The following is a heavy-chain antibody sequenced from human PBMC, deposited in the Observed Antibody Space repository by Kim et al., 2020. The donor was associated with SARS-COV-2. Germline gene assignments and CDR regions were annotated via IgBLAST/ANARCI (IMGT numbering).Heavy chain of an antibody. D-gene: IGHD6-19*01. Sequence: GGSLRLSCAASGFPYAGFSFGSYWMSWVRQAPGKGLEWVASIKQDGSREYYVDSLRGRFTISRDNAHNSLYLEVTSLRAEDTAVYYCAKTVAGRIDAFDIGGQATMVTVSS. J-gene: IGHJ3*02. CDR1: GFPYAGFSFGSYW. V-gene: IGHV3-7*03. CDR3: AKTVAGRIDAFDI. CDR2: IKQDGSRE.